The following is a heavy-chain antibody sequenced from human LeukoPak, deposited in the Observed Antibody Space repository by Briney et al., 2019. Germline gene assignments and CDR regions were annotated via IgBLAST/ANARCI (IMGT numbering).Heavy chain of an antibody. CDR2: IKSDGTNT. Sequence: PGGSLRLSCAASGITFSGYWMHWVRQVPGKGLEWLSYIKSDGTNTGYADPVKGRFTVSRDNAKNTLYLEMNSLGGEDTAVYYCARATRVYHSSGHLHHAFDLWGQGTMVTVSS. J-gene: IGHJ3*01. D-gene: IGHD3-22*01. CDR1: GITFSGYW. CDR3: ARATRVYHSSGHLHHAFDL. V-gene: IGHV3-74*01.